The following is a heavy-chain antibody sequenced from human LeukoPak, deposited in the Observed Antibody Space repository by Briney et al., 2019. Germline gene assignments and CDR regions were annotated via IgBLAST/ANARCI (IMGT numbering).Heavy chain of an antibody. Sequence: ASVKVSCNASGYTFTGYYMHWVRQAPGQGLEWMGWINPNSGGTNYAQKSQGRVTMTRDTSISTAYMELSSLRSEDTAVYYCARGPYSSSWPMINYYYYYMDVWGKGTTVTVSS. V-gene: IGHV1-2*02. D-gene: IGHD6-13*01. J-gene: IGHJ6*03. CDR2: INPNSGGT. CDR3: ARGPYSSSWPMINYYYYYMDV. CDR1: GYTFTGYY.